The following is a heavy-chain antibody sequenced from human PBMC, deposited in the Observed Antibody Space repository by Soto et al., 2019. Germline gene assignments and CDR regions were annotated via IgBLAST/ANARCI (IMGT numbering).Heavy chain of an antibody. Sequence: GASVKVSCKASGYTFTSYDINWVRQATRHGLEWMGWMNPNSGNTGYAQKFQGRVTMTRNTAISTAYMELSRLRSEDTAVYYCARLSAGYGDYGAAEYYYYHMDVCGKGTTVTVCS. CDR2: MNPNSGNT. D-gene: IGHD4-17*01. CDR3: ARLSAGYGDYGAAEYYYYHMDV. V-gene: IGHV1-8*02. CDR1: GYTFTSYD. J-gene: IGHJ6*03.